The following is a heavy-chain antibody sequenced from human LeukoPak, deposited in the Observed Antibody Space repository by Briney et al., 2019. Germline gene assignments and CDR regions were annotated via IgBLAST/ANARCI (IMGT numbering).Heavy chain of an antibody. CDR1: GFTFSSYG. CDR2: IRYDGSNK. CDR3: AKDLGVPAYYYYMDV. V-gene: IGHV3-30*02. J-gene: IGHJ6*03. D-gene: IGHD2-2*01. Sequence: PGGSLRLSCAASGFTFSSYGMHWVRQAPGKGLEWVAFIRYDGSNKYYADSVKGRFTISRDNSKNTLYLQMNSLRAEDTAVYYCAKDLGVPAYYYYMDVWGKGTTVTVSS.